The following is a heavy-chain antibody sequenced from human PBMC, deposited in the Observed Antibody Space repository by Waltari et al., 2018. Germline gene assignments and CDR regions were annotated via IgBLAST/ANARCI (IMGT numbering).Heavy chain of an antibody. Sequence: QVHLLQSGPEVRKPGSSVQVSCHASGGTFNNHVFYWVRQAPGQGLEWMGRIIPILGQTTYSQRFQGRVTMTADKSTKTTYMGLASLRSEDTALYYCASGHSYISNSRHYGPFDLWGQGTLITVSS. V-gene: IGHV1-69*02. J-gene: IGHJ5*02. D-gene: IGHD3-16*01. CDR1: GGTFNNHV. CDR2: IIPILGQT. CDR3: ASGHSYISNSRHYGPFDL.